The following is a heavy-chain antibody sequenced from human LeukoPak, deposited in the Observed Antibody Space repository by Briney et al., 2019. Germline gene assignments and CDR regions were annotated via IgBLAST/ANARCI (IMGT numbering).Heavy chain of an antibody. V-gene: IGHV4-34*01. D-gene: IGHD2-2*02. J-gene: IGHJ5*02. Sequence: SETLSLTCAVYGGSFSGYYWSWIRPPPGKGLEWIGEINHSGSTNYNPSLKSRVTISVDTSKNQFSLKLSSVTAADTAVYYCARIQLGYCSSTSCYNLPGVRFDPWGQGTLVTVSS. CDR3: ARIQLGYCSSTSCYNLPGVRFDP. CDR1: GGSFSGYY. CDR2: INHSGST.